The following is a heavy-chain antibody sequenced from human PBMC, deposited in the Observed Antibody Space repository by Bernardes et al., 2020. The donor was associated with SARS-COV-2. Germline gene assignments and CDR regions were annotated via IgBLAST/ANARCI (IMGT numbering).Heavy chain of an antibody. CDR3: ARLGGSGSYDGFDL. D-gene: IGHD3-10*01. CDR1: GYSFTNYW. CDR2: IDPSDSYI. J-gene: IGHJ3*01. V-gene: IGHV5-10-1*01. Sequence: GESRTISCKGSGYSFTNYWISWVRQMPGTGLEWMGKIDPSDSYINDSPSFQGHVSMSVDTSISTAYLQWSSLKASDTAMYYCARLGGSGSYDGFDLWGQGTLGTVSS.